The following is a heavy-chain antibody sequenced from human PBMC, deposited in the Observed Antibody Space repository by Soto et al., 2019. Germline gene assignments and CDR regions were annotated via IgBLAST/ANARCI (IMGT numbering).Heavy chain of an antibody. CDR2: IYYSGST. CDR1: GGSISSSSYY. V-gene: IGHV4-39*01. J-gene: IGHJ4*02. CDR3: ARSSVESDYFDY. Sequence: SETLSLTCTVSGGSISSSSYYWGWIRKPPGKGLEWIGSIYYSGSTYYNPSLKSRVTISVDTSKNQFSLKLSSVTAADTAVYYCARSSVESDYFDYWGQGTLVTVSS. D-gene: IGHD1-1*01.